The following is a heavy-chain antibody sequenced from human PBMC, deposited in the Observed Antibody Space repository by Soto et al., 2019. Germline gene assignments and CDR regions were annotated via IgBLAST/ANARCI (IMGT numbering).Heavy chain of an antibody. CDR1: GYTFTSYY. Sequence: SVKVSCKASGYTFTSYYMHCVLQSPLQWREGMGIINPSGGSTSYAQKFQGRVTMTRDTSTSTVYMELSSLRSEDTAVYYCARDYRSTYYYDSSGYPGAFDIWGQGTMVTVSS. CDR3: ARDYRSTYYYDSSGYPGAFDI. V-gene: IGHV1-46*01. J-gene: IGHJ3*02. CDR2: INPSGGST. D-gene: IGHD3-22*01.